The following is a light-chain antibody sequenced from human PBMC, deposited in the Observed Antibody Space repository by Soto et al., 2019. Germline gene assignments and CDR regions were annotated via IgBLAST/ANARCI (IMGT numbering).Light chain of an antibody. Sequence: EIVLTRSPATLSLSPGERATLSCRASQSVSSYLAWYQQKPGQAPRLLIYDASNRATGIPARFSGSGSGTDFTLTISSLEPEDFAVHYCQQRSNWPPWTFGQGTKVDIK. V-gene: IGKV3-11*01. CDR1: QSVSSY. CDR3: QQRSNWPPWT. CDR2: DAS. J-gene: IGKJ1*01.